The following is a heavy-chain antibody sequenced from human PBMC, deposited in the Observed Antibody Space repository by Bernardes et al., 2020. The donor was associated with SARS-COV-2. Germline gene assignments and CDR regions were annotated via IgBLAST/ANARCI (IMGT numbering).Heavy chain of an antibody. CDR1: GYTFTSYA. V-gene: IGHV1-3*01. J-gene: IGHJ5*02. D-gene: IGHD6-19*01. CDR3: ARIGVGSSGFTP. CDR2: INAGNGNT. Sequence: ASAQVSCKASGYTFTSYAMHWVRQAPGQRLEWMGWINAGNGNTKYSQKFQGRVTITRDTSASTAYMELSSLRSEDTAVYYCARIGVGSSGFTPWGQGTLVTVSS.